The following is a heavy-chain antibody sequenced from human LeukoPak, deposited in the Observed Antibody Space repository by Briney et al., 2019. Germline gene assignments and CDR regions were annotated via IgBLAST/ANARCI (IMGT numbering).Heavy chain of an antibody. CDR1: GDSINDYY. CDR3: ARRFCSSAGCHRTFNYFDP. V-gene: IGHV4-59*01. CDR2: IYYSGTT. J-gene: IGHJ5*02. Sequence: SETLSLTCTVSGDSINDYYWTWIRQPPGKRLEWICYIYYSGTTTYNPSLRSRVTISLDTSKNQFSLKLSSVTAADTAVYYCARRFCSSAGCHRTFNYFDPWGQGTLVTVSS. D-gene: IGHD2-2*01.